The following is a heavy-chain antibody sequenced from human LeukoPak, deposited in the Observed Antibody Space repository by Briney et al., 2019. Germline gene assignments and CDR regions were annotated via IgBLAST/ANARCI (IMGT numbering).Heavy chain of an antibody. CDR2: ISGSGGST. J-gene: IGHJ5*02. Sequence: GGSLRLSCAASGFTFSSYEMNWVRQAPGKGLEWVSAISGSGGSTYYADSVKGRFTISRDNSKNTLYLQMNSLRAEDTAVYYCAKDPYIVVVPAAFDPWGQGTLVTVSS. V-gene: IGHV3-23*01. CDR3: AKDPYIVVVPAAFDP. D-gene: IGHD2-2*01. CDR1: GFTFSSYE.